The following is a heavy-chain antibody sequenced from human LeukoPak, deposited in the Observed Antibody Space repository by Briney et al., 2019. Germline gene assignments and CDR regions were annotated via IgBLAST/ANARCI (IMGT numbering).Heavy chain of an antibody. V-gene: IGHV4-39*01. CDR1: GGSISSSSYY. CDR3: ARQKSGVCSSTSCYQTHFDY. CDR2: IYYSGST. J-gene: IGHJ4*02. D-gene: IGHD2-2*01. Sequence: SETLSLTCTVSGGSISSSSYYWGWIRQPPGKGLEWIGSIYYSGSTYYNPSLKSRVTISVDTSKNQFSLKLSSVTAADTAVYYCARQKSGVCSSTSCYQTHFDYWGQGTLVTVPS.